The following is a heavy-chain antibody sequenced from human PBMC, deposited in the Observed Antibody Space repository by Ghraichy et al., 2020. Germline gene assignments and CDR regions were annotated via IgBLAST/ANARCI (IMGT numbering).Heavy chain of an antibody. CDR2: IKEEGSEK. J-gene: IGHJ2*01. CDR1: GFTFSYYW. Sequence: GGSLRLSCAASGFTFSYYWMSWARQAPGKGLEWVANIKEEGSEKYYVDSMRGRFTVSRDNAKSSLFLQVNSLRAEDTAVYYCTRGWNGDYEQYFDLWGRGTLVTVAS. D-gene: IGHD4-17*01. V-gene: IGHV3-7*03. CDR3: TRGWNGDYEQYFDL.